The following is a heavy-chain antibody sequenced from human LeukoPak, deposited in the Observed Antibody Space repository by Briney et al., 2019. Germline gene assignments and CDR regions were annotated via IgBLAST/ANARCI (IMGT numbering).Heavy chain of an antibody. CDR1: GFTFSSYG. Sequence: GGSLRLSCAASGFTFSSYGMHWVRQAPGKGLEWVAFIRYDGSNKYYADSVKGRFTISRDNSKNTLYLQMNSLRVEDTAVYYCARGPGNYDSSGYSAFDIWGQGTMVTVSS. CDR2: IRYDGSNK. V-gene: IGHV3-30*02. J-gene: IGHJ3*02. D-gene: IGHD3-22*01. CDR3: ARGPGNYDSSGYSAFDI.